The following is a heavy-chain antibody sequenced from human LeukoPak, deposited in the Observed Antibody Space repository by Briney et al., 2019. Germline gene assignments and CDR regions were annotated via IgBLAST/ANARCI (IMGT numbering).Heavy chain of an antibody. CDR1: GGSISSSSYY. V-gene: IGHV4-39*07. Sequence: SETLSLTCTVPGGSISSSSYYWGWIRQPPGKGLEWIGSIYYSGSTYYNPSLKSRVTISVDTSKNQFSLKLSSVTAADTAVYYCARARIAAANYYMDVWGKGTTVTVSS. J-gene: IGHJ6*03. D-gene: IGHD6-13*01. CDR3: ARARIAAANYYMDV. CDR2: IYYSGST.